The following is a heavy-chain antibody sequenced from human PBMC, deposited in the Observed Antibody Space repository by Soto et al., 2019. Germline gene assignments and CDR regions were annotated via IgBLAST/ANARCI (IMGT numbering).Heavy chain of an antibody. D-gene: IGHD6-6*01. CDR3: ARDRAARPYYYYGMDV. CDR2: IYYSGST. J-gene: IGHJ6*02. Sequence: QVQLQESGPGLVKPSETLSLTCTVSGGSVSSGSYYWSWIRQPPGKGLEWIGYIYYSGSTNYNPSPKSRVTISVDTSKNQFSLKLSSVTAADTAVYYCARDRAARPYYYYGMDVWGQGTTVTVSS. CDR1: GGSVSSGSYY. V-gene: IGHV4-61*01.